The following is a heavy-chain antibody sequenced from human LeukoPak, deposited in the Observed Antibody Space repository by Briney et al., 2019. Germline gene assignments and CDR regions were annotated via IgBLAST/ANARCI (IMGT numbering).Heavy chain of an antibody. CDR3: ATFVIVVVTPDAFDI. Sequence: ASVKVSCKVSGYTLTELSMHWVRQAPGKGLEWMGGFDPEDGETIYAQKFQGRVTMTEDTSTDTAYMEPSSLRSEDTAVYYCATFVIVVVTPDAFDIWGQGTMVTVSS. J-gene: IGHJ3*02. CDR1: GYTLTELS. D-gene: IGHD3-22*01. CDR2: FDPEDGET. V-gene: IGHV1-24*01.